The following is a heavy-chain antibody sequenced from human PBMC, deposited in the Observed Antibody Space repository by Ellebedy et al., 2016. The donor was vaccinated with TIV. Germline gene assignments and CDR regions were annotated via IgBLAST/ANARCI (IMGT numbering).Heavy chain of an antibody. Sequence: AASVKVSCKASGYTFTGYYMHWVRQAPGQGLEWMGWINPNSGGTNYAQKFQGRVTMTRDTSISTAYMELSRLRSDDTAVYYCARVGGRYPGGNWFDPWGQGTLVTVSS. CDR1: GYTFTGYY. V-gene: IGHV1-2*02. J-gene: IGHJ5*02. CDR3: ARVGGRYPGGNWFDP. CDR2: INPNSGGT. D-gene: IGHD3-16*02.